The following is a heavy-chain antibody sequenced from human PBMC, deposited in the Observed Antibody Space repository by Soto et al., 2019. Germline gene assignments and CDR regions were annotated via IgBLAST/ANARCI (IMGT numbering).Heavy chain of an antibody. CDR3: ARDHIVGATNFDD. D-gene: IGHD1-26*01. V-gene: IGHV3-7*01. J-gene: IGHJ4*02. CDR2: IKQDGSEK. Sequence: PGGSLRLSCAASGSTFSSYWMSWVRQAPGKGLEWVANIKQDGSEKYYVDSVKGRFTISRDNAKNSLYLQMNSLRAEDTAVYYCARDHIVGATNFDDWGQGALVTVSS. CDR1: GSTFSSYW.